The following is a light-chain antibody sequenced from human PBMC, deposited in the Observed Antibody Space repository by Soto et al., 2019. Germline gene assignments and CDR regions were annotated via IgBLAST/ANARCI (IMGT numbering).Light chain of an antibody. CDR2: KAS. J-gene: IGKJ4*01. Sequence: DSQMTQFPSTLSASVGDRVTITCRASQSIRPWLAWYQQKPGKAPKILISKASTLQSGVPPRFSGSGSGTEFTLTIISLQPDDFATYYCQQYERYPMTFGGGTQVEIK. CDR1: QSIRPW. V-gene: IGKV1-5*03. CDR3: QQYERYPMT.